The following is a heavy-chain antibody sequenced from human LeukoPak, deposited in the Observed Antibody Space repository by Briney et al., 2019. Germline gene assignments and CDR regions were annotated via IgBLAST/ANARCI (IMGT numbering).Heavy chain of an antibody. CDR2: VNPNSGAS. V-gene: IGHV1-2*02. CDR3: ARVSGAYGEDDAFDM. CDR1: GFTFTGYY. Sequence: PGGSLRLSCAASGFTFTGYYVHWVRQAPGQGLEWMGWVNPNSGASNWTHKFQGRVTMTGDTSVSTGSMELTSLRSDDTATYYCARVSGAYGEDDAFDMWGQGTMVTVSS. J-gene: IGHJ3*02. D-gene: IGHD4-17*01.